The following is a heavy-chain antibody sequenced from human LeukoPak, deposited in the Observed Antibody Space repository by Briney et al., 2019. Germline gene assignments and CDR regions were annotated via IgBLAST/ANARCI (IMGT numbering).Heavy chain of an antibody. V-gene: IGHV3-33*01. J-gene: IGHJ4*02. Sequence: PRISCAASRLTVNSYGMQWVRQAPGKGLEKMAVIWYDGSNKYYADSVKGRFTISRDNSKNTLYLQMNSLIAEDTAVYYCARDLGQQLVRGFDYWGQGTLVTVSS. D-gene: IGHD6-13*01. CDR3: ARDLGQQLVRGFDY. CDR1: RLTVNSYG. CDR2: IWYDGSNK.